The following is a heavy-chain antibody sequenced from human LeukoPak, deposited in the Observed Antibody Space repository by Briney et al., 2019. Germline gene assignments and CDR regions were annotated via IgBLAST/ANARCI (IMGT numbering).Heavy chain of an antibody. CDR1: GYTFTGYY. J-gene: IGHJ4*02. CDR2: IIPIFGTA. V-gene: IGHV1-69*13. Sequence: SVKVSCKASGYTFTGYYMHWVRQAPGQGLEWMGGIIPIFGTANYAQKFQGRVTITADESTSTAYMELSSLRSEDTAVYYCARPNYYDSSGYGWGQGTLVTVSS. D-gene: IGHD3-22*01. CDR3: ARPNYYDSSGYG.